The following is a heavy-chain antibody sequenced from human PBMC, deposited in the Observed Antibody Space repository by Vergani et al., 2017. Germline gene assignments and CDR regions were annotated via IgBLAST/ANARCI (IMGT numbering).Heavy chain of an antibody. V-gene: IGHV4-31*03. D-gene: IGHD2-21*01. CDR3: ARGCGGDCYHDY. CDR1: GGSISSGGYY. CDR2: IYYSGST. Sequence: QLQLQESGPGLVKPSETLSLTCTVSGGSISSGGYYWSWIRQHPGKGLEWIGYIYYSGSTYYNPSLKSRVTISVDTSKNQFSLKLSSVTAADTAVYYCARGCGGDCYHDYWGQGTLVTVSS. J-gene: IGHJ4*02.